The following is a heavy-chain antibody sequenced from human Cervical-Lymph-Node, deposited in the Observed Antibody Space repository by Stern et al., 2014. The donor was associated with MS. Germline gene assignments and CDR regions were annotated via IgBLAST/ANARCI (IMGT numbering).Heavy chain of an antibody. Sequence: VQLVESGAEVKKPESSVKVSCKASGGSFSSFDISWVRKAPGQRLEWLGEIIPMFGVANYAQNFQGRVTFTADESTSTAYMELSSLRSEDTAVYYCARHQGGVAANWGQGTLVTVSS. CDR2: IIPMFGVA. V-gene: IGHV1-69*01. D-gene: IGHD6-13*01. CDR3: ARHQGGVAAN. J-gene: IGHJ4*02. CDR1: GGSFSSFD.